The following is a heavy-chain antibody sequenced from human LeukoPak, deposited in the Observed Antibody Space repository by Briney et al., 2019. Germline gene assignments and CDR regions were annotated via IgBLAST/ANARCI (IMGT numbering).Heavy chain of an antibody. J-gene: IGHJ4*02. Sequence: GGSLRLSCTASGFTFSSYGIHWVRQAPGKGLEWVAVISYDGSNKYYADSVKGRFTISRDNSKNTLYLQMNSLRAEDTAVYYCARKDQAYYYDSSGYYDYYFDYWGQGTLVTVSS. D-gene: IGHD3-22*01. CDR3: ARKDQAYYYDSSGYYDYYFDY. CDR1: GFTFSSYG. V-gene: IGHV3-30*03. CDR2: ISYDGSNK.